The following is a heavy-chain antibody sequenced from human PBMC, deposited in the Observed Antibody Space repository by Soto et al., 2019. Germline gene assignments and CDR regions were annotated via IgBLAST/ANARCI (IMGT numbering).Heavy chain of an antibody. Sequence: GGSLRLSCAASGFTFSSYAMSWVRQAPGKGLEWVSGISGSGGSTYYAASVKGRFTISRDDSKNTLYLQMNSLRAEDTAIFYCARDPFGYYVNYFDNWGQGTLVTVSS. CDR3: ARDPFGYYVNYFDN. CDR1: GFTFSSYA. D-gene: IGHD1-26*01. V-gene: IGHV3-23*01. CDR2: ISGSGGST. J-gene: IGHJ4*02.